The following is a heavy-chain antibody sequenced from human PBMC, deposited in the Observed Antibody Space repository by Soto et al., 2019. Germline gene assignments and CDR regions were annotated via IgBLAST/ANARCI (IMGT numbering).Heavy chain of an antibody. V-gene: IGHV1-18*04. CDR3: ARDDPYCSSTSCSGWFDP. J-gene: IGHJ5*02. Sequence: VASVKVSCKASGYTFTSYGYSWGRQAPGPGVEWMGWISAYNGNTNYAQKLQGRVTMTTDTSTSTAYMELRSLRSDDTAVYYCARDDPYCSSTSCSGWFDPWGQGTLVTVSS. CDR1: GYTFTSYG. CDR2: ISAYNGNT. D-gene: IGHD2-2*01.